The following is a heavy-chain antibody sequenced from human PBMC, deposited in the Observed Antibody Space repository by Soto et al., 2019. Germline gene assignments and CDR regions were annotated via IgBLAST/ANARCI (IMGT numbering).Heavy chain of an antibody. Sequence: QVQLVQSGAEVKKPGASVKVSCKASGYTFTSYYMHWVRQAPGQGLEWMGIINPSGGSTSYAQKFQGRVTMTRDKSTSTVYMELSSLRSEDTAVYYCAREVRIAVAGYGMDVWGQGTTVTVSS. J-gene: IGHJ6*02. CDR1: GYTFTSYY. V-gene: IGHV1-46*01. D-gene: IGHD6-19*01. CDR2: INPSGGST. CDR3: AREVRIAVAGYGMDV.